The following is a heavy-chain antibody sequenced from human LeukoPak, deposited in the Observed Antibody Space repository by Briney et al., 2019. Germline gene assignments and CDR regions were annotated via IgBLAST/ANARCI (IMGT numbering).Heavy chain of an antibody. V-gene: IGHV1-46*01. Sequence: ASVKVSCKASGYTFTTYYVHWVRQAPGQGLEWMGIINPSGGSTTYAQKFRGRLTMTRDMSTSTVYMELSSLRSEDTAVYYCARGSRPVYNLLTAKRYFDYWGQGTLLTVSS. D-gene: IGHD3-9*01. CDR3: ARGSRPVYNLLTAKRYFDY. CDR2: INPSGGST. J-gene: IGHJ4*02. CDR1: GYTFTTYY.